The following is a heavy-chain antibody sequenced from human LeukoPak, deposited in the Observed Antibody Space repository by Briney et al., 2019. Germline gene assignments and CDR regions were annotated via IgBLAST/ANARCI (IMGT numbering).Heavy chain of an antibody. CDR1: GGSISSYY. J-gene: IGHJ4*02. V-gene: IGHV4-4*07. D-gene: IGHD5-24*01. Sequence: SETLSLTCTVSGGSISSYYWSWIRQPAGKGLEWIGRIYTSGSTNYNPSLKSRVTMSVDTSKNQFSLKLSSVTAADTAVYYCARGRERWVQSPFDSWGQGTLVTVSS. CDR3: ARGRERWVQSPFDS. CDR2: IYTSGST.